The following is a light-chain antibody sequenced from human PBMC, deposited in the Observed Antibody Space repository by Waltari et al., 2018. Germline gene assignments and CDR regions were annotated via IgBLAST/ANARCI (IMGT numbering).Light chain of an antibody. V-gene: IGLV2-23*02. Sequence: QSDLTQPASVSGSPGKSIAISCATPTAMIENNKLVSWYQRHPGKALKVILYEVDQRPSGVSDRFSGARCVNTASLTISGLQAEDEADYYCCSYAGSSSNWVFGGGTKVTVL. CDR2: EVD. CDR1: TAMIENNKL. CDR3: CSYAGSSSNWV. J-gene: IGLJ3*02.